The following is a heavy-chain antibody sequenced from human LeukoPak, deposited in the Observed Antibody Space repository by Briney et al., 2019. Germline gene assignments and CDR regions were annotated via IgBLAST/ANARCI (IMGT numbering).Heavy chain of an antibody. CDR1: DGSISYDY. Sequence: SETLSLTCTVSDGSISYDYWSWVRQPPGKGLEWIGYISYTGSTNYNPSLKSRVTISVDTSKNQFSLRLSSVTAADAAVYYCARNGYSGYDLQFRYYYYYMDVWGKGTTVTVSS. V-gene: IGHV4-59*01. J-gene: IGHJ6*03. CDR3: ARNGYSGYDLQFRYYYYYMDV. D-gene: IGHD5-12*01. CDR2: ISYTGST.